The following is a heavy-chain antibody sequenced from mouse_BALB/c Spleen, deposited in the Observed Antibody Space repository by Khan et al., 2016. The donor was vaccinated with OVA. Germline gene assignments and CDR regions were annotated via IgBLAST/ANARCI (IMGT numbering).Heavy chain of an antibody. J-gene: IGHJ3*01. CDR2: VSTGGSYT. CDR1: GFTFSTYG. D-gene: IGHD1-1*01. V-gene: IGHV5-6*01. CDR3: TRLTYYYDSEGFAY. Sequence: EVQGVESGGDLVKPGGSLKLSCAASGFTFSTYGMSWVRQAPDKRLEWVATVSTGGSYTYYPDSVKGRFTISRDNAKNTLYLQMSGLRSEYTAMFYCTRLTYYYDSEGFAYWGQGTLVTVSA.